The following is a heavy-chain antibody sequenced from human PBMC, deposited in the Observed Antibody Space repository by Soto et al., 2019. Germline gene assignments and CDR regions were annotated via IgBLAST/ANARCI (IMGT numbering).Heavy chain of an antibody. CDR1: GFFFNGFD. Sequence: EVQLLESGGGLVQPGGSLRLSCAASGFFFNGFDMSWVRQAPGMGLEWVSTISANAGNINYAGSVRGRFSISRDSSKNSVALQMNSLRVEDTAVYFCTKGSIPAVGRVFFESWGQGTLVTVAA. V-gene: IGHV3-23*01. CDR3: TKGSIPAVGRVFFES. J-gene: IGHJ4*02. D-gene: IGHD6-13*01. CDR2: ISANAGNI.